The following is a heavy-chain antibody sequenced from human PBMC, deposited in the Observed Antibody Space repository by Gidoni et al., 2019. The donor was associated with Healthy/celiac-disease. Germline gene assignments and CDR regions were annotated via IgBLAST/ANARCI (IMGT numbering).Heavy chain of an antibody. Sequence: QVLLVESGGGVLQPGRSLRLACAASGVTASSYGMHWVRQAPGKGLEWVAVLWYDGSNTYYADSVKGRFTISRDNSKNTLYLQMNSLRAEDTAVYYCARDGAGLMVYATPLSYWGQGTLVTVSS. CDR1: GVTASSYG. V-gene: IGHV3-33*01. CDR2: LWYDGSNT. CDR3: ARDGAGLMVYATPLSY. D-gene: IGHD2-8*01. J-gene: IGHJ4*02.